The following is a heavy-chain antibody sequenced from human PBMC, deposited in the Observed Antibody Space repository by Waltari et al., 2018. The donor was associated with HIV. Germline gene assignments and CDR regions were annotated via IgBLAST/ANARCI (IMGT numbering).Heavy chain of an antibody. D-gene: IGHD3-16*01. CDR1: GSTLSRYR. V-gene: IGHV3-21*01. CDR3: ARDFWGGYYYGMDV. J-gene: IGHJ6*02. Sequence: EVQLVESGGGLVKPGGSMRLSCAASGSTLSRYRQNWVRQAPGKGLEWVSSISSSSSYIYYADSVKGRFTISRDNAKNSLYLQMNSLRAEDTAVYYCARDFWGGYYYGMDVWGQGTTVTVSS. CDR2: ISSSSSYI.